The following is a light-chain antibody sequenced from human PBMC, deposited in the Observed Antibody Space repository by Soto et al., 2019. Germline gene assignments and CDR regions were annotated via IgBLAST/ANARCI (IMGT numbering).Light chain of an antibody. CDR1: QSIDNY. V-gene: IGKV1-5*01. CDR3: QQYNSYSPA. Sequence: DIQMTQSPPSLSASVGDRVIITCRTSQSIDNYLNWYQQKPGKAPKLLIYAASTLQSGVPSRFSASGSGTEFTLTISSLQPDDFATYYCQQYNSYSPAFGQGTKVDIK. CDR2: AAS. J-gene: IGKJ1*01.